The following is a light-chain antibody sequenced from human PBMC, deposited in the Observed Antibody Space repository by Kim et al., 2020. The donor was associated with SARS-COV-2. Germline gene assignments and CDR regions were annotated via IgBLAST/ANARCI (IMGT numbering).Light chain of an antibody. V-gene: IGLV6-57*03. J-gene: IGLJ2*01. Sequence: GKTVLISCTRSSDSIDDNYVQWYQQRPGGVPTTMIYGDDQRPSGVSDRFSGSIDNSSNYASLTISGLRTEDEADYYCQSYNRDNVIFGGGTQLTVL. CDR2: GDD. CDR1: SDSIDDNY. CDR3: QSYNRDNVI.